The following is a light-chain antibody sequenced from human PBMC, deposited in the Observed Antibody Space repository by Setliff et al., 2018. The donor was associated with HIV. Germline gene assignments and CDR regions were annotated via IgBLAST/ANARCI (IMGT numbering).Light chain of an antibody. V-gene: IGLV2-14*01. Sequence: QSALTQPASVSGSPGQSITISCTGTSSDVGGYNYVSWYQQHPGKAPKLMIYDVSSRLSGVSNRFSGSKSGNTASLTISGLQAEDEADYYCCSYAGTNTHVFGSGTKVTVL. CDR2: DVS. CDR3: CSYAGTNTHV. CDR1: SSDVGGYNY. J-gene: IGLJ1*01.